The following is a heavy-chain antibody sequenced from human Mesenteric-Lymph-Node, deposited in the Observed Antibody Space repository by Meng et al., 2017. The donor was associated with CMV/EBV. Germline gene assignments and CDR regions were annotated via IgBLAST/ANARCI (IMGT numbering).Heavy chain of an antibody. D-gene: IGHD3-3*01. Sequence: GESLKISCAASGFTFSSYDMHWVRRAPGKGLEWVSAIGTVGDTYYPGSVKGRFTISRDNAKSTLYLQMNSLRAEDTAVYYCARKYYDFRSGYSRDAFDIWGQGTMVTV. CDR3: ARKYYDFRSGYSRDAFDI. CDR2: IGTVGDT. CDR1: GFTFSSYD. J-gene: IGHJ3*02. V-gene: IGHV3-13*01.